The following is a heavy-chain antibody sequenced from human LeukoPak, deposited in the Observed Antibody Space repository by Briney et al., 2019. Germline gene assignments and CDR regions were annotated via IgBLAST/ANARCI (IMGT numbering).Heavy chain of an antibody. CDR3: ARHHPYCSSTSCYYDY. J-gene: IGHJ4*02. D-gene: IGHD2-2*01. Sequence: SETLSLTCTVSGGSVSSYYWSWIRQPPGKGLEWIGYIYTSGSTNYNPSLKSRVTISVDTSKNQFSLKLSSVTAADTAVYYCARHHPYCSSTSCYYDYWGQGTLVTVSS. V-gene: IGHV4-4*09. CDR1: GGSVSSYY. CDR2: IYTSGST.